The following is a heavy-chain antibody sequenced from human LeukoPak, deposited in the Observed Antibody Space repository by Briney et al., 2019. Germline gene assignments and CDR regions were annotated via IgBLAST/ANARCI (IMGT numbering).Heavy chain of an antibody. CDR1: GGAISRGDYY. J-gene: IGHJ4*02. CDR3: ARFDIVEEGGPDY. V-gene: IGHV4-30-4*01. CDR2: IYHSGST. Sequence: SQTLSLTRNVSGGAISRGDYYWSWLRQPPGKGLEWIGYIYHSGSTYDNPSLKSRITISVDTSKNQFSLKVTSVTAADTATYYCARFDIVEEGGPDYWGQGTLVTVSS. D-gene: IGHD2-15*01.